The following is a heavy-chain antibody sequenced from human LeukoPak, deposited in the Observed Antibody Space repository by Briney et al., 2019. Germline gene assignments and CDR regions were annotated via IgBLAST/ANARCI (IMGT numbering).Heavy chain of an antibody. CDR3: TRVVRYTSSWYPNYYFDC. CDR1: GFSLSNTRMG. Sequence: SGPVLVKPTETLTLTCTVSGFSLSNTRMGVSWIRQPPGKALEWLAQIFSNDEKSYSTSLKSRLTISKDTSKSQVVLTMTNMDPVDTGTYYCTRVVRYTSSWYPNYYFDCWGQGTLVTVSS. V-gene: IGHV2-26*01. D-gene: IGHD6-13*01. CDR2: IFSNDEK. J-gene: IGHJ4*02.